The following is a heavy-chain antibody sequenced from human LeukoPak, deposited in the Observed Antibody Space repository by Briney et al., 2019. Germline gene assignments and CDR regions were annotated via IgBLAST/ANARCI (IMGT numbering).Heavy chain of an antibody. CDR2: IIPIFGTA. D-gene: IGHD6-13*01. Sequence: ASVTVSCKASGGTFSSYAISWVREAPGQGLEWMGGIIPIFGTANYTQKFQGRVTITTDESTSTAYMELSSLRSEDTAVYYCARDPTSSSWYSRYWYFDLWGRGTLVTVSS. J-gene: IGHJ2*01. CDR1: GGTFSSYA. CDR3: ARDPTSSSWYSRYWYFDL. V-gene: IGHV1-69*05.